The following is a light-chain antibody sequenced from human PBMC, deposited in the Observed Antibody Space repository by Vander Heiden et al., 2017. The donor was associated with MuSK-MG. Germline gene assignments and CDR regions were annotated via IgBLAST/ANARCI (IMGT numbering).Light chain of an antibody. CDR2: VAS. V-gene: IGKV1-9*01. Sequence: PSSLSASLGDRITITCRASQGISNYLAWYQQKPGKAPKLLIYVASTLQSGVQSRFSGSGSGTDFPITISSLQPEDIATYYCQQLNGFAITFGQGTQLETK. J-gene: IGKJ5*01. CDR1: QGISNY. CDR3: QQLNGFAIT.